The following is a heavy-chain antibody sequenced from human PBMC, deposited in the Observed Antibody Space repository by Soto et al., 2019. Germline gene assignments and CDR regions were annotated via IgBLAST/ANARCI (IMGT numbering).Heavy chain of an antibody. CDR2: INHSGST. CDR1: CGSFSGYY. J-gene: IGHJ6*02. D-gene: IGHD3-3*01. V-gene: IGHV4-34*01. Sequence: SETLSLTCAVYCGSFSGYYWSWIRQPPGKGLEWIGEINHSGSTNYNPSLKSRVTISVDTSKNQFSLKLSSVTAADTAVYYCARGLTIFGVVIIPPYYYYGMDVWGQGTTVTVSS. CDR3: ARGLTIFGVVIIPPYYYYGMDV.